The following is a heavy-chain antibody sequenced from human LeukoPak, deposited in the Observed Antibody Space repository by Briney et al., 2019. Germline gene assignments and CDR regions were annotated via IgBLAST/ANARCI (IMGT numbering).Heavy chain of an antibody. CDR1: GFTFSSYS. Sequence: GGSLRLSCAASGFTFSSYSMNWVRQAPGKGLEWVSSISSSSSYIYYADSVKGRFTISRDNSKNTLYLQMNSLRAEDTAVYYCAKPPQQLVAIYYYYYMDVWGKGTTVTVSS. D-gene: IGHD6-13*01. CDR3: AKPPQQLVAIYYYYYMDV. J-gene: IGHJ6*03. CDR2: ISSSSSYI. V-gene: IGHV3-21*04.